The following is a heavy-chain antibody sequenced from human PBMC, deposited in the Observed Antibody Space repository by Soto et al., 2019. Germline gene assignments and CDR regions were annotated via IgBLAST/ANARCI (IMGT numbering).Heavy chain of an antibody. J-gene: IGHJ5*02. Sequence: PXGTLSLTCTVSGGSFSSGAYHWSWIRQYPGKGLEWIGSISYRGNTYYNPSLKSRLSMSVDTSKNQFSLNLTSVTAADTAVYFCARMSATGTRWFDPWGQGTQVTVSS. D-gene: IGHD6-13*01. CDR1: GGSFSSGAYH. V-gene: IGHV4-31*02. CDR3: ARMSATGTRWFDP. CDR2: ISYRGNT.